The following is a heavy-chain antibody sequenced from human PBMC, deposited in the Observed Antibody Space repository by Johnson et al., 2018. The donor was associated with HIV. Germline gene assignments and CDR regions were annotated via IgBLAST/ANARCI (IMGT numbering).Heavy chain of an antibody. CDR3: ARVLTTRGAFDI. J-gene: IGHJ3*02. Sequence: QVQLVESGGGLVQPGGSLRLSCAASGFTFSSYAMHWVRQAPGKGLEWVAVISYDGSNKYYADSVKGRFTISRDNSKNTLYLQMNSLRAEDTAVYYCARVLTTRGAFDIWGQGTMVTVSS. CDR2: ISYDGSNK. CDR1: GFTFSSYA. D-gene: IGHD3-9*01. V-gene: IGHV3-30-3*01.